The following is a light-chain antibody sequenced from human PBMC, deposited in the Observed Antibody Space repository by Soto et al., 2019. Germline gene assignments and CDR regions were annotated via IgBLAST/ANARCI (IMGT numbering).Light chain of an antibody. Sequence: DIHMTQSPSSVSASVEDRFTNTCRASQGISSWLYWYQQKTGKAPKLLIYTVSSLQSGVPSSFSDSGSGTDFTFTIISLQPEDFATYACQQASSFPLTFGGGTKVES. V-gene: IGKV1-12*01. CDR1: QGISSW. CDR2: TVS. J-gene: IGKJ4*01. CDR3: QQASSFPLT.